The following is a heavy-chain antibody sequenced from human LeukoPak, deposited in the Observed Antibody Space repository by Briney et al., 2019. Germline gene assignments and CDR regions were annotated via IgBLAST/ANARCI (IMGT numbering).Heavy chain of an antibody. Sequence: PGGSLRLSCAASGFTFSSYWMSWVRQAPGKGLEWVANIKQDGSEKYYVDSVKGRFTISRDNAKNSLYLQMNSLRAEDTAVYYCARDRDDNVWGSYRYYGYYYYGMDVWGQGTTVTVSS. D-gene: IGHD3-16*02. CDR2: IKQDGSEK. CDR1: GFTFSSYW. J-gene: IGHJ6*02. V-gene: IGHV3-7*01. CDR3: ARDRDDNVWGSYRYYGYYYYGMDV.